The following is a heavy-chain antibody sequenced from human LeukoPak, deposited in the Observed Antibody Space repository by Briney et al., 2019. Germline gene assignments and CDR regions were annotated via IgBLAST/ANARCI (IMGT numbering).Heavy chain of an antibody. Sequence: ASVTVSCKVSGYSFINYYMHWVRQAPGQRLEWMGKIKPSGGSTGYAQKFQGRVTVTRDTSTSTVYMELSRLRSEDTAVYYCAREGEAARPGLNDAFDIWGQGTMVTVSS. V-gene: IGHV1-46*01. CDR3: AREGEAARPGLNDAFDI. CDR2: IKPSGGST. CDR1: GYSFINYY. D-gene: IGHD6-6*01. J-gene: IGHJ3*02.